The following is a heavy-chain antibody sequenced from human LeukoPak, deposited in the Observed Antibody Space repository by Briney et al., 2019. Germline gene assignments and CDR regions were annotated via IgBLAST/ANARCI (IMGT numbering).Heavy chain of an antibody. V-gene: IGHV1-18*01. J-gene: IGHJ3*02. CDR3: ARVCGHSSGWFEGAFDI. D-gene: IGHD6-19*01. CDR2: ISAYNGNT. CDR1: GYTFTSYG. Sequence: GASVKVSCKASGYTFTSYGISWVRQAPGQGLEWMGWISAYNGNTNYAQKLQGRVTITTDGSTSTAYMELSSLRSEDTAVYYCARVCGHSSGWFEGAFDIWGQGTMVTVSS.